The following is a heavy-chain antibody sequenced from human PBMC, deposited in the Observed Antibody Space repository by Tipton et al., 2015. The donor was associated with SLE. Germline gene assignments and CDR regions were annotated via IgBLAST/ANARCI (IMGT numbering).Heavy chain of an antibody. J-gene: IGHJ4*02. D-gene: IGHD1-26*01. CDR2: LYFSGST. V-gene: IGHV4-59*11. CDR3: VKGQNSGIYLSYFDS. Sequence: TLSLTCNISGASITTHYWNWVRQSPGKGLEWIGYLYFSGSTNYNPSLKSRATISLDTSKNQFFLKLKSVTAADTAVYYCVKGQNSGIYLSYFDSWGQGTLVTVSS. CDR1: GASITTHY.